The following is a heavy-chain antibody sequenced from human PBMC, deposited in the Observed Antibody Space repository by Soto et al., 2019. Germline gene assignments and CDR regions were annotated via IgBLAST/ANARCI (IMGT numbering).Heavy chain of an antibody. J-gene: IGHJ4*02. Sequence: LRPSCAASGFTFTRYSMNWVRQAPGKGLEWVSSISSTTNYIYYGDSMKGRFTISRDNAKNSLYLEMNSLRAEDTAVYYCARESEDLTSKFDYWGQGTLVTVAA. CDR2: ISSTTNYI. V-gene: IGHV3-21*06. CDR3: ARESEDLTSKFDY. CDR1: GFTFTRYS.